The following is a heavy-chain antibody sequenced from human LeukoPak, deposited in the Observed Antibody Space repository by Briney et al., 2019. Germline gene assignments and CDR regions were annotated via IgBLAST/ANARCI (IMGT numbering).Heavy chain of an antibody. V-gene: IGHV1-18*01. Sequence: ASVKVSCKASGYTFTSYGISWVRQAPGQGLEWMGWISAYNGNTNYAQKLQGRVTMTTDTSTSTAYMELRSLRSDDTAVYYSARGEQWELLSYFDYWGQGTLVTVSS. CDR2: ISAYNGNT. CDR3: ARGEQWELLSYFDY. D-gene: IGHD1-26*01. J-gene: IGHJ4*02. CDR1: GYTFTSYG.